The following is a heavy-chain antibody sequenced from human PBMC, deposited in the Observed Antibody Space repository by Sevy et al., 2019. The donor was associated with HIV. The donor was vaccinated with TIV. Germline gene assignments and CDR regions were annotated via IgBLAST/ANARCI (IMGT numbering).Heavy chain of an antibody. Sequence: GGSLRLSCAASGFTFSSYGMHWVRQAPGKGLEWVAVIWYDGSNKYYADSVKGRFTISRDNSKNTLYLQMNSLRAEDTAVYYCARDGAMYSCSWYYFDYWGQGTLVTVSS. J-gene: IGHJ4*02. CDR3: ARDGAMYSCSWYYFDY. V-gene: IGHV3-33*01. D-gene: IGHD6-13*01. CDR2: IWYDGSNK. CDR1: GFTFSSYG.